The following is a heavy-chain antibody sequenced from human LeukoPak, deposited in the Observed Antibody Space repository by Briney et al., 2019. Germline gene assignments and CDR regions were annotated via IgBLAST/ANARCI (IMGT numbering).Heavy chain of an antibody. CDR3: ARSGYITGWYFLSVPFDY. CDR2: LYSAGNT. CDR1: GFTVSTNQ. D-gene: IGHD6-19*01. J-gene: IGHJ4*02. V-gene: IGHV3-66*01. Sequence: PGGSLRLSCAASGFTVSTNQMNWVRQAPGMGLEWVSVLYSAGNTYYADSVKDRFTISRDNSKSTIYLQMNSLRAEDTAVYYCARSGYITGWYFLSVPFDYWGQGTLVTVSS.